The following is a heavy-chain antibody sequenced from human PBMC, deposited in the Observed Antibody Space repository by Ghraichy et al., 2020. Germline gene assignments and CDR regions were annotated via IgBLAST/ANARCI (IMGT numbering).Heavy chain of an antibody. D-gene: IGHD4/OR15-4a*01. CDR1: GATLSEYY. Sequence: ESLNISCDVSGATLSEYYFTWIRQPPGKALEWIGEIDHRGGTDYNPSLQSRVSISVDTSQNQLSLKLRSVTAADTSVYYCASITRAGAFDFWGHGSLVTVSS. CDR2: IDHRGGT. CDR3: ASITRAGAFDF. J-gene: IGHJ5*01. V-gene: IGHV4-34*08.